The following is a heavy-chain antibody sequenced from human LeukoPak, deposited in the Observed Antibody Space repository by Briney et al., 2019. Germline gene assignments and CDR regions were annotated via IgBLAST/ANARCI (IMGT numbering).Heavy chain of an antibody. CDR3: ARSRLQGIAAGYWFDP. J-gene: IGHJ5*02. D-gene: IGHD6-13*01. Sequence: GGSLRLSCAASEFTFSTYSMHWVRQAPGKGLEWVAVISFDGSNKYYADSVKGRFTISRDNSKYTLYLQMNSLRAEDTAVYYCARSRLQGIAAGYWFDPWGQGTLVTVSS. V-gene: IGHV3-30-3*01. CDR1: EFTFSTYS. CDR2: ISFDGSNK.